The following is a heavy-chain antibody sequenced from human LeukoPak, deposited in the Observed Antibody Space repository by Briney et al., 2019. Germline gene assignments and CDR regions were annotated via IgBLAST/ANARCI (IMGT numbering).Heavy chain of an antibody. CDR2: IYTSGST. V-gene: IGHV4-4*07. Sequence: SETLSLTCTVSGGSISSYYWSWTRQPAGKGLEWIGRIYTSGSTNYNPSLKSRVTMSVDTSKNQFSLKLSSVTAADTAVYHCARVGQQLWFDPWGQGTLVTVSS. J-gene: IGHJ5*02. CDR3: ARVGQQLWFDP. CDR1: GGSISSYY. D-gene: IGHD6-13*01.